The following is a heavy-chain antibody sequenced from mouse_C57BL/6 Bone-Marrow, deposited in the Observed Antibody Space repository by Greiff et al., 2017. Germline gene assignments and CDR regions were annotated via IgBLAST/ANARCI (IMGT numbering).Heavy chain of an antibody. D-gene: IGHD2-3*01. CDR3: AREGGYYPHFDY. V-gene: IGHV1-76*01. CDR2: IYPGSGNT. J-gene: IGHJ2*01. CDR1: GYTFTDYY. Sequence: LQESGAELVRPGASVKLSCKASGYTFTDYYINWVKQRPGQGLEWIARIYPGSGNTYYNEKFKGKATLTAEKSSSTAYMQLSSLTSADSAVYFCAREGGYYPHFDYWGQGTTLTVSS.